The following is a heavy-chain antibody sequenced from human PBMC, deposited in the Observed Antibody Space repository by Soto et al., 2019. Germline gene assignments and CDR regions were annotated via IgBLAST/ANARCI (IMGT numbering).Heavy chain of an antibody. CDR1: GFTFSGSA. V-gene: IGHV3-73*01. CDR3: TRLGEYSSSSYYGMDV. CDR2: IRSKANSYAT. Sequence: GGSLRLSCAASGFTFSGSAMHWVRQASGKGLEWVGRIRSKANSYATAYAASVKGRFTISRDDSKNTAYLQMNSLKTEDTAVYYCTRLGEYSSSSYYGMDVWGQGTTVTVSS. D-gene: IGHD6-6*01. J-gene: IGHJ6*02.